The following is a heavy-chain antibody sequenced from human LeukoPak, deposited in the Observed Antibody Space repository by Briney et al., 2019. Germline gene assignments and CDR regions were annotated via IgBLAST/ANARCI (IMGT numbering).Heavy chain of an antibody. D-gene: IGHD6-13*01. CDR2: IYYSGST. J-gene: IGHJ4*02. Sequence: SETLSLTCTVSGASFSSSTYYWGWIRQPPGKGLEWIGSIYYSGSTYYNPSLKSRVTMSVDTSKNQFSLKLSSVTAADTAVYYCARHAGGIAAAGTRPFDYRGQGTLVTVSS. CDR1: GASFSSSTYY. CDR3: ARHAGGIAAAGTRPFDY. V-gene: IGHV4-39*01.